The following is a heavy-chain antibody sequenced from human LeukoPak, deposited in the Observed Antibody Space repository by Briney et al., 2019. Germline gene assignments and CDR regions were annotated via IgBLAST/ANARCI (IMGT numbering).Heavy chain of an antibody. D-gene: IGHD3-22*01. CDR2: IGTAGDA. CDR3: ARGDSSGYQRNTKLDY. V-gene: IGHV3-13*01. CDR1: GFTFSSYD. Sequence: GGSLRLSCAASGFTFSSYDMHWVRQTTGKGLEWVSAIGTAGDAYYPGSVEGRFTISGENAKNSLYLQMNSLRAGDTAVYYCARGDSSGYQRNTKLDYWGQGTLVTVSS. J-gene: IGHJ4*02.